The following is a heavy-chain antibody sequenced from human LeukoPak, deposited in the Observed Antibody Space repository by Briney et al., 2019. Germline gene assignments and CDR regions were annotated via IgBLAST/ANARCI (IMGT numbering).Heavy chain of an antibody. J-gene: IGHJ4*02. D-gene: IGHD2-15*01. CDR2: ISGYNYNT. CDR1: GYSCTSYG. Sequence: ASVKVSCKASGYSCTSYGISWVRQAPGQGLEWMGWISGYNYNTNYAQKFRGRVTMTTDKSTNTVDMELRSLRAEDTAVYYCASGKSVATAPRHGFDYWGQGTLVTVSS. CDR3: ASGKSVATAPRHGFDY. V-gene: IGHV1-18*01.